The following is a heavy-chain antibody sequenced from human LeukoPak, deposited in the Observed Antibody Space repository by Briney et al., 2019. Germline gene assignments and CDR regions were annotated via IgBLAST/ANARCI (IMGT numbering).Heavy chain of an antibody. V-gene: IGHV4-59*08. CDR1: GGSISSYY. CDR2: IYYSGST. J-gene: IGHJ4*02. D-gene: IGHD5-18*01. Sequence: PSETLSLTCTVSGGSISSYYWSWIRQPPGKGLEWIGYIYYSGSTYYNPSLKSRVTISVDTSKNQFSLKLSSVTAADTAVYYCARRYSYGSVYWGQGTLVTVSS. CDR3: ARRYSYGSVY.